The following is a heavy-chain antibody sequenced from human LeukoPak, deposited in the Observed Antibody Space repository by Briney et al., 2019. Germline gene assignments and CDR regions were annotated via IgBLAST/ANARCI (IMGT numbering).Heavy chain of an antibody. CDR2: ISYDGSNK. CDR3: AKSHCSSTSCYSDY. CDR1: GFTLSSYA. Sequence: QPGRSLRLSCAASGFTLSSYAMHWVRQAPGKGLEWVAVISYDGSNKYYADSVKGRFTISRDNSKNTLYLQMNSLRAEDTAVYYCAKSHCSSTSCYSDYWGQGTLVTVSS. D-gene: IGHD2-2*01. V-gene: IGHV3-30-3*02. J-gene: IGHJ4*02.